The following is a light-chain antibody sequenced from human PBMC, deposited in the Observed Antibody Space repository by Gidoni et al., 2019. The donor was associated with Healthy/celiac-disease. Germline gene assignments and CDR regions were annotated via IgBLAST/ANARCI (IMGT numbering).Light chain of an antibody. V-gene: IGKV3-11*01. CDR2: DAS. CDR1: QSVSSY. Sequence: DIVLTQPPSTLSLSPGERATLSCRASQSVSSYLAWYQQQPGQAPRLLIYDASSGSGPDFALTISSRRPEDDAVDYYQQLSNRPPWTFGQGTKVEIK. J-gene: IGKJ1*01. CDR3: QQLSNRPPWT.